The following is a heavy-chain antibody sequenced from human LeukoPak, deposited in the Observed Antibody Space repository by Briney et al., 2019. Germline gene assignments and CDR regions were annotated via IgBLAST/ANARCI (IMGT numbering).Heavy chain of an antibody. J-gene: IGHJ6*02. D-gene: IGHD3-10*01. Sequence: ASVKVSCKASGYTFTSYDINWVRQATGQGLEWMGWMNPNSGNTGYAQKFQGRVTMTRNTSISTAYMELSSLRSEDTAVYYCARGGSGSYYYYYGMDVWGRGTTVTVSS. CDR1: GYTFTSYD. V-gene: IGHV1-8*01. CDR3: ARGGSGSYYYYYGMDV. CDR2: MNPNSGNT.